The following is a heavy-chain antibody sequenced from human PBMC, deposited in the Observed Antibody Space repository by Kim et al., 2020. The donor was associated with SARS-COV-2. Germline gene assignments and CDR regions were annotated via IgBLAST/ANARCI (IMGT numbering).Heavy chain of an antibody. CDR3: TAKSLRPASVIDY. J-gene: IGHJ4*02. V-gene: IGHV1-24*01. CDR2: FEPEDGET. Sequence: ASVKVSCKVSGDSLTKFSMHWVRQAPGKGLEWMGGFEPEDGETIHAQKFQDRVTMTEDTSTETAYMKLSSLRSEDTAVYFCTAKSLRPASVIDYWGQGTLVTVSS. CDR1: GDSLTKFS. D-gene: IGHD4-17*01.